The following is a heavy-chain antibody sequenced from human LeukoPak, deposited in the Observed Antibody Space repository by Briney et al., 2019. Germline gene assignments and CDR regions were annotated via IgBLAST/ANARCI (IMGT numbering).Heavy chain of an antibody. CDR1: GVSISPYY. V-gene: IGHV4-4*07. CDR2: ISPSGTT. CDR3: ASGGHNYGSPFDY. D-gene: IGHD5-18*01. J-gene: IGHJ4*02. Sequence: PSETLSLTCTISGVSISPYYWSWLRQPAGKGLEWIGRISPSGTTNYNPSLRSRVTMSVDTSKNQFSLKLSSVNAADTAVYYCASGGHNYGSPFDYWGQGILVTVSS.